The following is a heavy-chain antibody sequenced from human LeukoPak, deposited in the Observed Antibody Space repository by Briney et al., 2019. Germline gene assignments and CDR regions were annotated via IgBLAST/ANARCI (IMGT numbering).Heavy chain of an antibody. CDR3: AREQRYCSSTSCYLCLDY. CDR1: GFTFSSYS. Sequence: GGSLRLSCAASGFTFSSYSMNWVRQAPGKGLEWVSYISSSSSTIYYADSVKGRFTISRDNAKNSLYLQMNSLRDEDTAVYYCAREQRYCSSTSCYLCLDYWGQGTLVTVSS. V-gene: IGHV3-48*02. CDR2: ISSSSSTI. D-gene: IGHD2-2*01. J-gene: IGHJ4*02.